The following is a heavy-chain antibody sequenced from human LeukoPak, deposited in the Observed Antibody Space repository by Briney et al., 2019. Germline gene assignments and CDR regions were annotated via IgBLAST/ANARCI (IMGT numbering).Heavy chain of an antibody. CDR2: IYTSGST. CDR1: GGSISSYY. J-gene: IGHJ6*02. CDR3: ARDQPYKYCSGGSCYGMDV. Sequence: SETLSLTCTVSGGSISSYYWSWIRQPAGKGLEWIGRIYTSGSTNYNPSLKSRVTMSVDTSKNQFSLKLSSVTAADTAVYYCARDQPYKYCSGGSCYGMDVWGQGTTVTVSS. V-gene: IGHV4-4*07. D-gene: IGHD2-15*01.